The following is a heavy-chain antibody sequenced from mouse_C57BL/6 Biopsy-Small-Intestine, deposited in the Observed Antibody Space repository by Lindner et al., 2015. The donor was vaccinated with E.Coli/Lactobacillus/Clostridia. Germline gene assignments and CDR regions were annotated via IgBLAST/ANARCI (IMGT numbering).Heavy chain of an antibody. CDR1: GYTFTSYG. CDR3: ARVRTPPYYDDSGYPTDY. V-gene: IGHV1-81*01. J-gene: IGHJ4*01. D-gene: IGHD2-4*01. Sequence: SVKVSCKASGYTFTSYGISWVRQAPGQGLEWMGWISAYNGNTNYAQKYQGRVTMTTDTSTSTAYMELRSLRSDDTAVYYCARVRTPPYYDDSGYPTDYWGQGTLVTVSS. CDR2: ISAYNGNT.